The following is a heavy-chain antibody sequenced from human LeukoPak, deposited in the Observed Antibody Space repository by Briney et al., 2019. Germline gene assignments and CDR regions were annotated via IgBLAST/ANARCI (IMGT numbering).Heavy chain of an antibody. V-gene: IGHV1-18*04. CDR1: GYTFTSYG. Sequence: ASVKGSCKASGYTFTSYGISWVRQAPGQGLEWMGWISAYNGNTNYAQKFQGRVTMTTDTSTSTAYMELRSLRSDDTAVYYCARASSGWHFDYWGQGTLVTVSS. CDR2: ISAYNGNT. CDR3: ARASSGWHFDY. J-gene: IGHJ4*02. D-gene: IGHD6-19*01.